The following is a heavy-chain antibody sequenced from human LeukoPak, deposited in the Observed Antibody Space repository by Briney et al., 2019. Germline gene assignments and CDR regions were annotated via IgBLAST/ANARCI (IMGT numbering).Heavy chain of an antibody. J-gene: IGHJ4*02. CDR3: ARDDHGDSPIDY. V-gene: IGHV3-11*06. CDR2: ISSSSSST. Sequence: PGGSLRLSCAASGFSFSDYYMSWIRQAPGKGLEWVSYISSSSSSTNYADSVKGRFTISRDNAKNSLYLQMNSLSAEDTAVYYCARDDHGDSPIDYWGQGTLVTVSS. D-gene: IGHD4-17*01. CDR1: GFSFSDYY.